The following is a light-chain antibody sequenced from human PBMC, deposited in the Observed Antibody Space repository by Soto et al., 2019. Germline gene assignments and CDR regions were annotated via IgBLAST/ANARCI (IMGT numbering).Light chain of an antibody. Sequence: QSVLTQPPSVSAAPGQTVTISCSGSSSDVGSNYVCWYQQFSGSAPKLPIYETNKRSSGIPDRFSGSKSGASATLAITGLQTGDEADYYCGTWDSSLSADVFGTGTKLTVL. V-gene: IGLV1-51*02. CDR3: GTWDSSLSADV. CDR2: ETN. J-gene: IGLJ1*01. CDR1: SSDVGSNY.